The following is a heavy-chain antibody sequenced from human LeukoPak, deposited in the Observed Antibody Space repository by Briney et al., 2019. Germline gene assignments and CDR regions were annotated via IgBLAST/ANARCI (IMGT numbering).Heavy chain of an antibody. J-gene: IGHJ5*02. CDR3: ARDQVGP. CDR2: VKSDGSYT. CDR1: GFTFSDYW. V-gene: IGHV3-74*01. D-gene: IGHD1-26*01. Sequence: PGGSLRLSCTASGFTFSDYWMHWVRQAPGKGLVWVSRVKSDGSYTNYADSVKGRFTISRDNAKNMLFLEMNSLRVDDTAVYYCARDQVGPWGQETLVTVSS.